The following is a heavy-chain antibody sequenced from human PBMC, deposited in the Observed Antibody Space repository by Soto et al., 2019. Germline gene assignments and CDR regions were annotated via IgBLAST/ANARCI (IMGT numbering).Heavy chain of an antibody. CDR3: ARGAVVVPAAIDGVVRDNHDAFDI. D-gene: IGHD2-2*01. CDR1: GGSFSGYY. J-gene: IGHJ3*02. CDR2: INHSGST. Sequence: SETLSLTCAVYGGSFSGYYWSWIRQPPGKGLEWIGEINHSGSTNYNPSLKSRVTISVDTSKNQFSLKLSSVTAADTAVYYCARGAVVVPAAIDGVVRDNHDAFDIWGQGTMVTVSS. V-gene: IGHV4-34*01.